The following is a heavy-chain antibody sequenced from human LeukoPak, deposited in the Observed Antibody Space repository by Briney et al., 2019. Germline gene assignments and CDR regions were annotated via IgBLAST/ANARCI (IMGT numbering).Heavy chain of an antibody. CDR3: ARQGYSGYDPLDY. CDR1: GYTFTSYG. D-gene: IGHD5-12*01. CDR2: ISAYNGNT. V-gene: IGHV1-18*01. Sequence: SMQVSCKTSGYTFTSYGISWVRQAPGQGLEWMGWISAYNGNTNYAQKLQGRVTMTTDTSTSTAYMELRSLRSDDTAVYYCARQGYSGYDPLDYWGQGTLVTVSS. J-gene: IGHJ4*02.